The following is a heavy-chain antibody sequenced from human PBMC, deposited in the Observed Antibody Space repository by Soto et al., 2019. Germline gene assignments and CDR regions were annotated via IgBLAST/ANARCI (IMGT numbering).Heavy chain of an antibody. CDR1: GSTFTSYG. Sequence: GASVKVSCKASGSTFTSYGISWVRQAPGQGLEWMGWISAYNGNTNYAQKLQGRVTMTTDTSTSTAYMELRSLRSDDTAVYYCATVGDSSGYYYFDYWGQGTLVTVSS. CDR2: ISAYNGNT. D-gene: IGHD3-22*01. V-gene: IGHV1-18*01. J-gene: IGHJ4*02. CDR3: ATVGDSSGYYYFDY.